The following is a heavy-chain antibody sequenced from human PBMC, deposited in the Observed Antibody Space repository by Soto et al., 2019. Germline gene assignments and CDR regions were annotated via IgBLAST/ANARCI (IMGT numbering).Heavy chain of an antibody. CDR1: GGSISSGGYY. CDR2: IYYSGST. CDR3: ARADVDIVKGRTYYFDY. J-gene: IGHJ4*02. Sequence: QVQLQESGPGLVKPSQTLSLTCTVSGGSISSGGYYWSWIRQHPGKGLEWIGYIYYSGSTYYNPSLKSRVTISVASSKNQFSLKLSSVTAADTAVYYCARADVDIVKGRTYYFDYWGQGTLVTVSS. V-gene: IGHV4-31*03. D-gene: IGHD5-12*01.